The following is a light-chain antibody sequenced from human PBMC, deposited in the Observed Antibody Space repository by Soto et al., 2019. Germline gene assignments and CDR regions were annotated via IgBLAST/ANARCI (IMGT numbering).Light chain of an antibody. Sequence: DIQMTQSPSSLSASVGDRVTITCRASQGISSYLAWYQQKPGKVPELLIFDASTLQSGVPSRFSGSGSATDFTLTISSLQPGDVATYYCQQTFSPDVTFGGGTKV. CDR1: QGISSY. V-gene: IGKV1-27*01. CDR2: DAS. CDR3: QQTFSPDVT. J-gene: IGKJ4*01.